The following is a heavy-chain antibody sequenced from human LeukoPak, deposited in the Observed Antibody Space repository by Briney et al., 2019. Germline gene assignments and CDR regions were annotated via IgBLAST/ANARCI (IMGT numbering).Heavy chain of an antibody. J-gene: IGHJ3*02. CDR2: ISAYNGNT. D-gene: IGHD1-1*01. CDR3: ARSKLVPDAFDI. V-gene: IGHV1-18*01. Sequence: ASVKVSCKASGYTFTSYGISWVRQAPGQGLEWMGWISAYNGNTNYAQKLQGRVTITTDTSTSTAYMELRSMRSDDTAVYYCARSKLVPDAFDIWGQGTMVTVSS. CDR1: GYTFTSYG.